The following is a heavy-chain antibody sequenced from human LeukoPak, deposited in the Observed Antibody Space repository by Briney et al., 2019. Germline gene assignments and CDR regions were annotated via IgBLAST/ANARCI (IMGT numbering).Heavy chain of an antibody. CDR1: GLTVSSEL. J-gene: IGHJ4*02. D-gene: IGHD1-26*01. CDR2: INPDGSST. CDR3: ASTRSGSSNY. Sequence: GGSLGLTFAVSGLTVSSELMEWLRQAPGKGLVWVSRINPDGSSTSYADSVQGRFTISRDNAKSMLYLQMNSLRAEDTAVYYCASTRSGSSNYWGQGTLVTVSS. V-gene: IGHV3-74*01.